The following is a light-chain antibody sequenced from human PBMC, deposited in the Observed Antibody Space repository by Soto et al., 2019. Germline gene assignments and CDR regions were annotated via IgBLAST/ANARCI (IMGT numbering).Light chain of an antibody. Sequence: QSALTQPASVSGSPGQSITISCTGTSSDVGAYDFVSWYQHSPGKAPKLVTFDVTHRPPGISDRFSGSKSANTASLTISGLQAADEAFYYCGSYTTRSTLVFGGGTKLTVL. V-gene: IGLV2-14*01. CDR3: GSYTTRSTLV. J-gene: IGLJ2*01. CDR1: SSDVGAYDF. CDR2: DVT.